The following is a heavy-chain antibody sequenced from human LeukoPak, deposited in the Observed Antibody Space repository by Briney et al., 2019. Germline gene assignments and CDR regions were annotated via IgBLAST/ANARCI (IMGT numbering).Heavy chain of an antibody. V-gene: IGHV3-21*01. CDR2: ISSSRSYI. CDR3: AKETYYDILTASANYGMDV. Sequence: PGGSLRLSCAASGFTFSTYSMNWVRQAPGKGLEWVSSISSSRSYIYYADPVKGRFTISRDNAKNSLYLQMNSLRAEDTAVYYCAKETYYDILTASANYGMDVWGQGTTVTVSS. D-gene: IGHD3-9*01. J-gene: IGHJ6*02. CDR1: GFTFSTYS.